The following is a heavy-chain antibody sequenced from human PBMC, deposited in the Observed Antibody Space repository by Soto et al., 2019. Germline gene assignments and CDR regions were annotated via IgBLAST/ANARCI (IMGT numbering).Heavy chain of an antibody. CDR1: GGSITTACYS. CDR3: ATRPFYYYGLDF. D-gene: IGHD3-3*01. V-gene: IGHV4-30-2*01. Sequence: SSETLSLPGTVSGGSITTACYSWSWIRQPPGKALEWIGYVYHTGNAYPKPSLKSRVTISLDRSKNQFSLKMTSVTAADTALYYCATRPFYYYGLDFWGQGTTV. CDR2: VYHTGNA. J-gene: IGHJ6*02.